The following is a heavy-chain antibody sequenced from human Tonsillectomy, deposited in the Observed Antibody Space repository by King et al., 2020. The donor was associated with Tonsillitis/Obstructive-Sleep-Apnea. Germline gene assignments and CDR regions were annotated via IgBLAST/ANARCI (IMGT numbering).Heavy chain of an antibody. J-gene: IGHJ4*02. V-gene: IGHV3-23*04. CDR2: ISGSGGRR. CDR3: VKHYYDTSGFQEKYFDY. D-gene: IGHD3-22*01. CDR1: GFTFTYYA. Sequence: VQLVESGGGLVQPGGSLRLSCAASGFTFTYYAMGWVRQAPGKGLKWVSAISGSGGRRYYTDPVKGRFTLSRDNSKNPLYLKMNSLRAEETAVYYCVKHYYDTSGFQEKYFDYWGQGTLVTVSS.